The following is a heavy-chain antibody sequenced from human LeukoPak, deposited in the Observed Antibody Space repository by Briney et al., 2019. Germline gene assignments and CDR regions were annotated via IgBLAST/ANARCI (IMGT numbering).Heavy chain of an antibody. V-gene: IGHV4-59*03. Sequence: KPSETLSLTCTVSGGSISSYYWSWIRQPPGKGLEWIGSMYYMLNANSYNPSLKSRVSISVDTPDNQFSLKLKSVTAADTAVYYCATSFRSGWGFDSWGQGILVAVSS. CDR1: GGSISSYY. D-gene: IGHD6-19*01. CDR3: ATSFRSGWGFDS. CDR2: MYYMLNA. J-gene: IGHJ4*02.